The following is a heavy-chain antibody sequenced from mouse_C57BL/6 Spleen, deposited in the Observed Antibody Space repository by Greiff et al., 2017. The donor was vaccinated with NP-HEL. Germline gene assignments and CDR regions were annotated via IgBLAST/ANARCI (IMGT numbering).Heavy chain of an antibody. CDR3: ARYYYGYDAWFAY. CDR1: GYTFTDYY. Sequence: VQLQQSGPELVKPGASVKISCKASGYTFTDYYMNWVKQSHGKSLEWIGDINPNNGGTSYNQKFKGKATLTVDKSSSTAYMELRSLTSEDSAVYYCARYYYGYDAWFAYWGQGTLVTVSA. J-gene: IGHJ3*01. D-gene: IGHD2-2*01. CDR2: INPNNGGT. V-gene: IGHV1-26*01.